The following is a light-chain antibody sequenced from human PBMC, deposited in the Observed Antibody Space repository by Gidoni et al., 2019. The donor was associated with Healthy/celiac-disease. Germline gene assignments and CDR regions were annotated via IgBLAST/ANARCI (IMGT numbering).Light chain of an antibody. CDR2: DAS. J-gene: IGKJ2*01. CDR3: QQRSNWPPWYT. CDR1: QSVSSY. V-gene: IGKV3-11*01. Sequence: IVSTQSPATLSLSPGERATLSCRASQSVSSYLAWYQQKPGQAPRLRIYDASNRATGIPARFSGSGSGTDFTLTISSLEPEDCAVYYCQQRSNWPPWYTFGQGTKLEIK.